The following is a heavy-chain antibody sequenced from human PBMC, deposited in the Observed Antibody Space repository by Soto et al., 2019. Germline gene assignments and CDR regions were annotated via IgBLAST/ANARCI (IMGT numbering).Heavy chain of an antibody. J-gene: IGHJ4*02. D-gene: IGHD5-18*01. Sequence: SETLSLTCTVSGGSISIYYWSWIRQPAGKGLEWIGRIYTSGSTNYNPSLKSRVTMSVDTSKNQFSLKLSSVTAADTAVYYCARVHTAMVIFDYWGQGTLVTVSS. CDR1: GGSISIYY. CDR3: ARVHTAMVIFDY. V-gene: IGHV4-4*07. CDR2: IYTSGST.